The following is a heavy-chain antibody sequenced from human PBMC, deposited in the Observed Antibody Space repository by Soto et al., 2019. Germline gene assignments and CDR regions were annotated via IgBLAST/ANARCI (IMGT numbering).Heavy chain of an antibody. CDR3: ARQPRISTIWYPLNP. D-gene: IGHD2-2*01. CDR1: GGSMSTSSYY. J-gene: IGHJ5*02. V-gene: IGHV4-39*01. Sequence: QLQLQESGPGLVKPSETLSLTCSVSGGSMSTSSYYWGWIRQPPGKGLEWIGTISYSGSTNYNPSLKGRVTISVDASKNQFSLKLISVIAADTAVYYCARQPRISTIWYPLNPWGQGTLVTVSS. CDR2: ISYSGST.